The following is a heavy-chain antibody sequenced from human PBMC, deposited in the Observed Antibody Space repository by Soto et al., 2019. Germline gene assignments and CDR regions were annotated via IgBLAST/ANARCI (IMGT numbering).Heavy chain of an antibody. CDR2: INPSGGST. D-gene: IGHD3-3*01. CDR3: ARDIGEWLLLD. CDR1: GYTFTGYY. V-gene: IGHV1-46*03. J-gene: IGHJ4*02. Sequence: ASVKVSCKASGYTFTGYYMHWVRQAPGQGLEWMGIINPSGGSTSYAQKFQGRVTMTRDTSTSTVYMELSSLRSEDTAVYYCARDIGEWLLLDWSQGTLVTVSS.